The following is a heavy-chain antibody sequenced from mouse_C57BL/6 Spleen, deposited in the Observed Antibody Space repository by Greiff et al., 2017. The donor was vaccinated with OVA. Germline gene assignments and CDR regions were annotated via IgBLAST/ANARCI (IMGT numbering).Heavy chain of an antibody. CDR3: ARSTYYDGSSRYYFDG. J-gene: IGHJ2*01. D-gene: IGHD1-1*01. V-gene: IGHV8-12*01. CDR1: GFSLSTSGMG. Sequence: QVTLKESGPGILQSSQTLSLTCSFSGFSLSTSGMGVSWIRQPSGKGLEWLAHFYWDDDKRYNPSLKSRLTISKDNSQNQAFLKITSVDTADTATYYWARSTYYDGSSRYYFDGWGQGTTRTVSS. CDR2: FYWDDDK.